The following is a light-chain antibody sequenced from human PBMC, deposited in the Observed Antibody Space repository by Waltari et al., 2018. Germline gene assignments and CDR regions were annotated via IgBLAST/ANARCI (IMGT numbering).Light chain of an antibody. V-gene: IGLV2-14*01. CDR3: SSYTTSSAPGV. CDR1: DSDVVAYDF. J-gene: IGLJ1*01. CDR2: EVS. Sequence: QSALTQPASVSGSPGQSIPLSCPGTDSDVVAYDFVSWYQQHPGKAPHLIIYEVSKRPSGISNRFSASKSGNTASLTISGLQAEDEADYYCSSYTTSSAPGVFGTGTRVTVL.